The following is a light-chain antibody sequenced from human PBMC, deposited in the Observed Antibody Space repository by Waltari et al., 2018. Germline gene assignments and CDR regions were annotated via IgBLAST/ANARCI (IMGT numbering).Light chain of an antibody. Sequence: SFELTQPPAVAVSPGQTATITCTAEGLADKYAFWYQKRPGQSPVLVIYQDNKRPSGVPERLSGSNSGDTATLTIAGTQALDEADYFCQAWDSSTVLFGGGTKLTVL. CDR1: GLADKY. CDR3: QAWDSSTVL. J-gene: IGLJ2*01. CDR2: QDN. V-gene: IGLV3-1*01.